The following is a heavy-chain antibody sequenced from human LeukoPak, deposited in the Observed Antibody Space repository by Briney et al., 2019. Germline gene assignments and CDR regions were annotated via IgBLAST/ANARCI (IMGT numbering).Heavy chain of an antibody. D-gene: IGHD3-3*01. V-gene: IGHV3-66*02. CDR3: ARGNYDFWSGYYRPPDY. CDR1: GFTFSSNY. Sequence: GGSLRLSCAASGFTFSSNYMSWVRQAPGKGLEWVAVIYSGGRTYYTDSVQGRFTISRDNSQNTLYLQMHSLRAEDTAVYYCARGNYDFWSGYYRPPDYWGQGTLVTVSP. J-gene: IGHJ4*02. CDR2: IYSGGRT.